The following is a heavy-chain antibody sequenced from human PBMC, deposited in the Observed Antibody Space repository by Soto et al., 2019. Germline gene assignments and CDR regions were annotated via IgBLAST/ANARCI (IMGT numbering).Heavy chain of an antibody. J-gene: IGHJ5*02. CDR1: GGSVSSGSYY. CDR3: ARVAAGYYRGWFDP. Sequence: QVQLQESGPGLVKPSETLSLTCTVSGGSVSSGSYYWSWIRQPPGKGLEWIGYIYYSGSTNYNPSLKSRVTISVDTSKNQFSLKLSSVTAADTAVYYCARVAAGYYRGWFDPWGQGTLVTVSS. D-gene: IGHD2-8*01. CDR2: IYYSGST. V-gene: IGHV4-61*01.